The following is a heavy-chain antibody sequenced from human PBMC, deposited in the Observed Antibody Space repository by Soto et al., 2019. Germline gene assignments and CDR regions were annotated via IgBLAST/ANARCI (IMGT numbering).Heavy chain of an antibody. Sequence: EVQLLESGGASVQPGGSVRLSCVVSGFAFSRYGMNWVRRAPGKGLEWVAHISGSGYSINYAESVKGRFTISRDNSKGTLYLQINSLTVEDTALYYCSRFGPGADYWGQGTLVTVSS. CDR3: SRFGPGADY. V-gene: IGHV3-23*01. J-gene: IGHJ4*02. CDR2: ISGSGYSI. D-gene: IGHD3-3*01. CDR1: GFAFSRYG.